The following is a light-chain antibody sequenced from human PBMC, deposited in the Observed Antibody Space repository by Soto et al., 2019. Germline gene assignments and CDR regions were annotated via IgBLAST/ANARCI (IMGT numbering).Light chain of an antibody. CDR3: QQTYTTPRT. V-gene: IGKV1-39*01. CDR2: ATS. CDR1: QTVSTY. Sequence: DTQMTQSPSSLSASVGDRISITCRASQTVSTYLNWYQQKPGKAPTLLISATSTLQSGVPSRFSGSGSVTEFTLTITSLQPEDFATYYCQQTYTTPRTFGQGTKVAIK. J-gene: IGKJ1*01.